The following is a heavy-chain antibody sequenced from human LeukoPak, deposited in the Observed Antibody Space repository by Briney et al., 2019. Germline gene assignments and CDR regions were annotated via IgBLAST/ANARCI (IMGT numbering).Heavy chain of an antibody. CDR1: GFTFSSYW. D-gene: IGHD3-9*01. CDR3: ARDLRGSYDILTGYYFWGPSADY. V-gene: IGHV3-7*01. Sequence: GGSLRLSCAASGFTFSSYWMSWVRQAPGKGLEWVANIKQDGSEKYYVDSVKGRFTISRDNAKNSLYLQMNSLRAEDTAVYYCARDLRGSYDILTGYYFWGPSADYWGQGTLVTVSS. CDR2: IKQDGSEK. J-gene: IGHJ4*02.